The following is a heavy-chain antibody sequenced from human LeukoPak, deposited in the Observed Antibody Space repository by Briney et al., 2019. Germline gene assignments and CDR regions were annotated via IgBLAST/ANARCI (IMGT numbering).Heavy chain of an antibody. V-gene: IGHV4-4*07. CDR3: AMTGYCYNSSCSPDAFHI. D-gene: IGHD2-2*01. CDR2: IHSSGTI. Sequence: SETLSLTCTVSGVSISSSFWSWIRQPAGKGLEWLGRIHSSGTISYNPSLKSRVTVSVDTSNNHLSLELSSVTAADTAVYYCAMTGYCYNSSCSPDAFHIWGQGTVVTVSS. CDR1: GVSISSSF. J-gene: IGHJ3*02.